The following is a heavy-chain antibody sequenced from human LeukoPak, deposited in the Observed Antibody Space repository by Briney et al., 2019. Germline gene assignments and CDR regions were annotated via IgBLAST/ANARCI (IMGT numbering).Heavy chain of an antibody. J-gene: IGHJ4*02. D-gene: IGHD6-19*01. V-gene: IGHV1-2*02. Sequence: ASVKVSCKASGYTFTGYYMHWVRQAPGQGLEWMGWINPNSGGTNYAQKFQGRVTMSRDTSISTAYMEQSRLRSDDTAVYYCARGEYSSALLDYWGQGTLVTVSS. CDR1: GYTFTGYY. CDR2: INPNSGGT. CDR3: ARGEYSSALLDY.